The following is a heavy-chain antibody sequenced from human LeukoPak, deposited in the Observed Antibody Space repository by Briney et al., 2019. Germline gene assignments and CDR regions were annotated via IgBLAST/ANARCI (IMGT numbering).Heavy chain of an antibody. Sequence: GASLQISCKGSGYSFTSYWIGWVRQMPGKGLEWMGIIYPGDSDTRYSPSFQGQVTISADKSISTAYLQWSSLKASDTAMYYCARPHYDSSSDAFDIWGQGTMVTVSS. CDR1: GYSFTSYW. CDR2: IYPGDSDT. D-gene: IGHD3-22*01. J-gene: IGHJ3*02. V-gene: IGHV5-51*01. CDR3: ARPHYDSSSDAFDI.